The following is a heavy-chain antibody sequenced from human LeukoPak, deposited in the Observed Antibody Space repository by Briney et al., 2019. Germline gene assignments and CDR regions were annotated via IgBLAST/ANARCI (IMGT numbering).Heavy chain of an antibody. V-gene: IGHV3-30-3*01. D-gene: IGHD3-22*01. CDR2: ISYDGSNK. CDR1: GFTFSSYA. CDR3: ARDQGVIVFYY. Sequence: PGRSLRLSCAASGFTFSSYAMHWVRQAPGKGLEWVAVISYDGSNKYYADSVKGRFTISRDNSKNTLYLQMNSLRAEDTAVYYCARDQGVIVFYYWGQGTLVTVSS. J-gene: IGHJ4*02.